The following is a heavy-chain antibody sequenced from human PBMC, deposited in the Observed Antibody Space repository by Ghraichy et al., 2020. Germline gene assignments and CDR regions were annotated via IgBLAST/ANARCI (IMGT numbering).Heavy chain of an antibody. V-gene: IGHV3-74*01. CDR2: ITRDGRT. Sequence: ESLNISCAASGFTFSDYWMNWVRLVPGKGLVWVSRITRDGRTAYADSVKGRFTISRDNAKNTVYLQMNSLGVEDTAMYYCVREYYYTLDVWGQGTTVTVSS. CDR3: VREYYYTLDV. J-gene: IGHJ6*02. CDR1: GFTFSDYW.